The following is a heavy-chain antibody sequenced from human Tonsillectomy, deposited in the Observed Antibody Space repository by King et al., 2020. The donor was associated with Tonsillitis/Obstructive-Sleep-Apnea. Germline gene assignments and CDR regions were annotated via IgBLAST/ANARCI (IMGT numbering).Heavy chain of an antibody. D-gene: IGHD2-21*01. J-gene: IGHJ4*02. CDR3: ARHGTCGGDCYSSPFDY. Sequence: QLQESGPGLVKPSETLSLTCTFSCCSLSSRSYYWGWFRQPPGKGLEWIGSIYYSGSTYYHPSLKSRVTIAVDTSKNQFSLKLGSVTSADTAVYYCARHGTCGGDCYSSPFDYWGQGTLVTVSS. CDR1: CCSLSSRSYY. V-gene: IGHV4-39*01. CDR2: IYYSGST.